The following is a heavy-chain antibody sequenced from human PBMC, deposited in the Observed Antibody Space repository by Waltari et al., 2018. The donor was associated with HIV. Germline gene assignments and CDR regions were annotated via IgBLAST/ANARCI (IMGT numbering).Heavy chain of an antibody. CDR2: INYSGST. Sequence: QVQLQQWGAGLLKPSETLSLTCAVYGGSFSGYYWSWIRQPPGKGLEWIGEINYSGSTNYNPSLKSRVTISVDTSKNQFSLNLNSVTAADTAVYYCANGGSFDWSPYDYWGQGTLVTVSS. CDR3: ANGGSFDWSPYDY. J-gene: IGHJ4*02. D-gene: IGHD3-9*01. V-gene: IGHV4-34*01. CDR1: GGSFSGYY.